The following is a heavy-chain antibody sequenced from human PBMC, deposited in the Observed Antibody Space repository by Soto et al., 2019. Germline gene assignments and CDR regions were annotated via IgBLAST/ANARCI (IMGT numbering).Heavy chain of an antibody. CDR2: IYYSGST. CDR3: ARDKITGLFDY. V-gene: IGHV4-39*02. CDR1: GGSISSSSYY. J-gene: IGHJ4*02. Sequence: TLSLTCTVSGGSISSSSYYWGWIRQPPGKGLEWIGSIYYSGSTYYNPSLKSRVTISVDTSKNQFSLKLSSVTAADTAVYYCARDKITGLFDYWGQGTLVTVSS. D-gene: IGHD2-8*02.